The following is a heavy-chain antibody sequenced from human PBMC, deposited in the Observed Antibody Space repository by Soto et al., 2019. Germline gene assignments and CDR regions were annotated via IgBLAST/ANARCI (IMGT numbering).Heavy chain of an antibody. V-gene: IGHV4-59*01. J-gene: IGHJ6*02. CDR2: MYNTGST. CDR3: VRDLWGYCGTDCYPLDV. D-gene: IGHD2-21*02. CDR1: GGSISGYY. Sequence: SETLSLTCTVSGGSISGYYWSWIRQPPGKGLEWIGYMYNTGSTVYNPSFKSRVTISVDTSRNQFSLKLNSVTAADTAVYYCVRDLWGYCGTDCYPLDVWGRGTTVTVSS.